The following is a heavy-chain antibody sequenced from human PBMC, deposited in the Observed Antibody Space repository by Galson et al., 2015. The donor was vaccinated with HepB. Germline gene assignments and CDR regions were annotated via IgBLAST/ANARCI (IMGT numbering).Heavy chain of an antibody. CDR3: AKDFSGWSGCDY. CDR2: ISGSGENT. CDR1: GFTFNSYA. D-gene: IGHD6-19*01. V-gene: IGHV3-23*01. J-gene: IGHJ4*02. Sequence: SLRLSCAASGFTFNSYAMSWVRQAPGKGLEWVSSISGSGENTYYADSVRGRFAISRDNSKNTLSLQMSGLRADDTAVYFCAKDFSGWSGCDYWGLGTLVTVSS.